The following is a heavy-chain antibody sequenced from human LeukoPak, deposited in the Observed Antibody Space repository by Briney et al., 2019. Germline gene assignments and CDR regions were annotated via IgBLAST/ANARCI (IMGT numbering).Heavy chain of an antibody. Sequence: SQTLSLTCGISGDSFSSNSAAWNWIRQSPSRGLEWLGRTYYKSKWYNNYAVSMKSRITIIPDTSKNQFSLQLSSVTPEDTALYYCARGDVYFDYWGQGTLVTVSS. CDR1: GDSFSSNSAA. V-gene: IGHV6-1*01. J-gene: IGHJ4*02. CDR3: ARGDVYFDY. CDR2: TYYKSKWYN.